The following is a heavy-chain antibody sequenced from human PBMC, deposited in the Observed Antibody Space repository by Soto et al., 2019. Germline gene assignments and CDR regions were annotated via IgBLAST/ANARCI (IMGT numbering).Heavy chain of an antibody. CDR3: VRVANRYFDL. J-gene: IGHJ2*01. CDR1: EFTSSNYW. Sequence: EVQLVESGGGLVQPGGSLRLSCAVSEFTSSNYWMSWVRQAPGKGPEWVANIKQDGGEKYYVDSVRGRFSISRDNANNSLYLQMNSLGVEDPAVYYCVRVANRYFDLWGRGALVTVSS. CDR2: IKQDGGEK. V-gene: IGHV3-7*01.